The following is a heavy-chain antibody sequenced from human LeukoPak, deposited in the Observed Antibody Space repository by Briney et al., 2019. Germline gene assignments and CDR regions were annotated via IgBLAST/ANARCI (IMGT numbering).Heavy chain of an antibody. CDR1: GFTFSSYW. V-gene: IGHV3-74*01. D-gene: IGHD6-19*01. Sequence: GGSLRLSCAASGFTFSSYWMHWVRQAPGKGLVWVSRINSDGSSTSYADSVKGRFTISRDNAENSLYLQMNSLRAEDTAVYYCARDRTAVAGLFDYWGQGTLVTVSS. CDR3: ARDRTAVAGLFDY. CDR2: INSDGSST. J-gene: IGHJ4*02.